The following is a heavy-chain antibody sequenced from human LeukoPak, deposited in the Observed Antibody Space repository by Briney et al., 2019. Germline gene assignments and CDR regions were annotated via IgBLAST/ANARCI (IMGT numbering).Heavy chain of an antibody. V-gene: IGHV1-69*06. J-gene: IGHJ6*03. Sequence: ASVKVSCKASGGTFSSYAISWVRQAPGQGLEWMGGIIPIFGTASYAQKFQGRVTITADKSTSTAYMELSSLRSEDTAVYYCARSIAVAKRVYYYYYYMDVWGKGTTVTVSS. CDR2: IIPIFGTA. D-gene: IGHD6-19*01. CDR3: ARSIAVAKRVYYYYYYMDV. CDR1: GGTFSSYA.